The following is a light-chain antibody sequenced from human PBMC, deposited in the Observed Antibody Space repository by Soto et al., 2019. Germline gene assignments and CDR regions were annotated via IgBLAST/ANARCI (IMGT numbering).Light chain of an antibody. Sequence: DIQMTQSPSSLSASLGDRVTITCQASQDIRYYLNWYQQETGQAPKLLIYDASQLETGVPSRFSGSGSGTDFTFTINSLQPEDIGTYYCQHYNSFPITFGQGTRLDIK. CDR3: QHYNSFPIT. V-gene: IGKV1-33*01. CDR1: QDIRYY. J-gene: IGKJ5*01. CDR2: DAS.